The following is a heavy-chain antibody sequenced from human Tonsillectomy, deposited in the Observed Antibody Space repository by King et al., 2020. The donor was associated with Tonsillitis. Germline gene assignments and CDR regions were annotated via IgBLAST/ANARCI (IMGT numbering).Heavy chain of an antibody. J-gene: IGHJ3*02. CDR1: GYTFTSYF. CDR3: ARLTNNYGDYEGAFDI. D-gene: IGHD4-17*01. CDR2: INPSGGST. Sequence: VQLVESGAEVEKPGASVMLSCKASGYTFTSYFMHWVRQAPGQGLEWMGIINPSGGSTTYAQKFQGRVTMTRDTSTSTVYMELSSLRAEDTAVYYSARLTNNYGDYEGAFDIWGQGTLVTVSS. V-gene: IGHV1-46*01.